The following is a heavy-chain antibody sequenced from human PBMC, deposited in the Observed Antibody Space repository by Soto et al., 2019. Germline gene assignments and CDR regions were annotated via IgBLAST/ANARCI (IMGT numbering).Heavy chain of an antibody. CDR2: IIPIFGTA. Sequence: GASVKVSCKASGGTFSSYAISWVRQAPGQGLEWMGGIIPIFGTANYAQKFQGRVTITADESTSTAYMELSSLRSEDTAVYYCARDGVSTSREALVRWYHSQNLFDYWGQGTLVTVSS. J-gene: IGHJ4*02. CDR3: ARDGVSTSREALVRWYHSQNLFDY. CDR1: GGTFSSYA. D-gene: IGHD2-15*01. V-gene: IGHV1-69*13.